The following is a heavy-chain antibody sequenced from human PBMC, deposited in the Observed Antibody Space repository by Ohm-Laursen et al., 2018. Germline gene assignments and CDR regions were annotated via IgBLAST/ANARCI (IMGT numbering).Heavy chain of an antibody. D-gene: IGHD2-15*01. CDR2: ISSNGSTI. CDR1: GFTFSSYE. CDR3: AKAVVVLTYYYYGMDV. Sequence: SLRLSCSASGFTFSSYEMNWVRQAPGKGLEWVSYISSNGSTIHYADSVKGRFTISRDNAKNSLYLQMNGLRAEDTAVYYCAKAVVVLTYYYYGMDVWGQGTTVTVSS. J-gene: IGHJ6*02. V-gene: IGHV3-48*03.